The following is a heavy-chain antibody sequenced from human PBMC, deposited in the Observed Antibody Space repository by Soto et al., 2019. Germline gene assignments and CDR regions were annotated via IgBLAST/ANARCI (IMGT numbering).Heavy chain of an antibody. D-gene: IGHD5-12*01. J-gene: IGHJ4*02. V-gene: IGHV3-21*01. CDR2: ISSSSSYI. CDR1: GFTFSSYS. CDR3: ARDSGYNYFDY. Sequence: GESLKISCAASGFTFSSYSMNWVRQAPGKGLEWVSSISSSSSYIYYADSVKGRFTISRDNAKNSLYLQMNSLRAEDTAVYYCARDSGYNYFDYWGQGTLVTVSS.